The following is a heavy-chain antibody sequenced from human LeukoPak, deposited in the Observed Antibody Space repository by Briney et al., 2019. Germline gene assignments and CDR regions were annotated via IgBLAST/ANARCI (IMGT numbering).Heavy chain of an antibody. CDR2: IYYSGNT. Sequence: PSETLSLTCTVSGGSLSSSSYYWGWVRQPPGKGLEWVGTIYYSGNTYYNASLKSQVSISIDTSKNRFSLKLTSVTAADTAVYYCARQTGSGLFILPGGQGTLVTVSS. CDR3: ARQTGSGLFILP. CDR1: GGSLSSSSYY. D-gene: IGHD3/OR15-3a*01. V-gene: IGHV4-39*01. J-gene: IGHJ4*02.